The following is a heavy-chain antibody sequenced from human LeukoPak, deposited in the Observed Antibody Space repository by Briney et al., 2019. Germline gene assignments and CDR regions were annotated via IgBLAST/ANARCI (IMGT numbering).Heavy chain of an antibody. J-gene: IGHJ4*02. CDR2: FDPEDGET. CDR3: AIAFGPTNSSRLDY. V-gene: IGHV1-24*01. Sequence: ASVKVSCKVSGYTLTELSMHWVRQAPGKGLEWMGGFDPEDGETIYAQKFQGRVTMTEDTFTDTAYMELSSLRSEDTAVYYCAIAFGPTNSSRLDYWGQGTLVTVSS. D-gene: IGHD3-10*01. CDR1: GYTLTELS.